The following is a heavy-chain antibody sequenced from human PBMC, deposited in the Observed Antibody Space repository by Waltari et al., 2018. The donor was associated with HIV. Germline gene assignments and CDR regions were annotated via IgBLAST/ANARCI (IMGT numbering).Heavy chain of an antibody. CDR2: INPNSGVT. D-gene: IGHD3-22*01. CDR3: ARGVYYYESSGYFDY. Sequence: QVQVVQSGAEVKKPGASVKVSCKASGSTFTGYYIHWVRHARGKGLDWLGWINPNSGVTKYAQKLQDWVTLTRDTSIRTAYMELTRLRSDETAVYYCARGVYYYESSGYFDYWGQGTLVTVSS. V-gene: IGHV1-2*04. J-gene: IGHJ4*02. CDR1: GSTFTGYY.